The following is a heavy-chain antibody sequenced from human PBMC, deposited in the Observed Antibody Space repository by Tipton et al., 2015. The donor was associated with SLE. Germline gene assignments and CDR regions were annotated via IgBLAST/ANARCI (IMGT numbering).Heavy chain of an antibody. V-gene: IGHV3-23*01. CDR2: ISGSGGST. J-gene: IGHJ4*02. Sequence: SLRLSCAASGFTFSSYAMSWVRQAPGKGLEWVSAISGSGGSTYYADSVKGRFTISRDNSKNTLYLQMNSLRAEDTAVYYCARDRQWLVRFDYWGQGTLVTVSS. CDR1: GFTFSSYA. D-gene: IGHD6-19*01. CDR3: ARDRQWLVRFDY.